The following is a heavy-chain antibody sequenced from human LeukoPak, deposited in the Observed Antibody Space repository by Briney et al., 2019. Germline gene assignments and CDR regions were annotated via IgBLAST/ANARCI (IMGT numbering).Heavy chain of an antibody. CDR3: ARGYDSGSYYVY. V-gene: IGHV3-30*04. CDR1: GFTFRSYA. D-gene: IGHD3-22*01. J-gene: IGHJ4*02. Sequence: PGGSLRLSCAASGFTFRSYAMHWVRQAPGKGLEWVAVISYDGSNKYYADSVKGRFTISRDNSKNTLYLQMNSLRAEDTAVYYCARGYDSGSYYVYWGQGTLVTVSS. CDR2: ISYDGSNK.